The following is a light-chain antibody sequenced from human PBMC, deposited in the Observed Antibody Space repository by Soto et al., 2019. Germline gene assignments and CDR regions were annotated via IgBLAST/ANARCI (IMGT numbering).Light chain of an antibody. CDR3: SSYTTSSTYV. CDR2: DVT. CDR1: SSDVGGYNY. J-gene: IGLJ1*01. Sequence: QSVLTQPASVSGSPGQSITLSCTGTSSDVGGYNYVSWYQQHPGKAPKLMIYDVTNRPSGVSNRFSGSKSGITASLTISGLQAEDEADYYCSSYTTSSTYVFGTGTKVTVL. V-gene: IGLV2-14*01.